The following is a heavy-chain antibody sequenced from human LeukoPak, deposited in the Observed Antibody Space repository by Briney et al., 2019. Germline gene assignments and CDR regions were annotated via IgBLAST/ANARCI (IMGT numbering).Heavy chain of an antibody. Sequence: SETLSLTCAVYGGSFRGYYWSWLRQPPGKGLEWIGEINHSGSTNYNPSLKSRVTISVDTSKNQFSLKLNSVTAADTAVYYCASGLYGNAFDIWGQGTMVTVSS. V-gene: IGHV4-34*01. CDR2: INHSGST. CDR3: ASGLYGNAFDI. D-gene: IGHD1-1*01. J-gene: IGHJ3*02. CDR1: GGSFRGYY.